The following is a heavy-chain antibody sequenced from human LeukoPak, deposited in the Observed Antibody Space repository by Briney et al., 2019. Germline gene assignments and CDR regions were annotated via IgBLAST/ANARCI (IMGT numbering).Heavy chain of an antibody. CDR1: GLTFGNAW. CDR3: TTYRYSYGSTGYSYFDY. CDR2: ITSKTSGEAT. J-gene: IGHJ4*02. D-gene: IGHD3-22*01. Sequence: PGGSRRLSCAASGLTFGNAWMSWVRQAPGKGLEWVARITSKTSGEATDYAAPVRGRFTISRDDSKGTLYLQMDSLEPEDTAIYYCTTYRYSYGSTGYSYFDYWGQGILVTVSS. V-gene: IGHV3-15*01.